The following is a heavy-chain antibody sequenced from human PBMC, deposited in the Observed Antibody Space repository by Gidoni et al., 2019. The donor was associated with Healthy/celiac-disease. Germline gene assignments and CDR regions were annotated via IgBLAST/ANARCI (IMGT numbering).Heavy chain of an antibody. D-gene: IGHD5-12*01. CDR1: GGSFSGYY. CDR2: INHSGST. Sequence: QVQLQQWGAGLLKPSETLSLTCAVYGGSFSGYYWSWIRQPPGKGLEWIGEINHSGSTNYNPSLKSRVTISVDTSKNQFSLKLSSVTAADTAVYYCARNSYGYNSDYWGQGTLVTVSS. V-gene: IGHV4-34*01. CDR3: ARNSYGYNSDY. J-gene: IGHJ4*02.